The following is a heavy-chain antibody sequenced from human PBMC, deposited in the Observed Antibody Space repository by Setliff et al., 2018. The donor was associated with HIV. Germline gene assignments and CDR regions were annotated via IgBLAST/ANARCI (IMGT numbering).Heavy chain of an antibody. CDR2: RYYSGRT. CDR1: GASISSSTDY. Sequence: PSETLSLTCTVSGASISSSTDYWGWIRQSPGKGLEWIGSRYYSGRTYQNPSLKSRVTISVDTSKNQFSLKPSSVTAADTAVYYCARLSLSLVRGIINSGDRFFDYWGQGSLVTVSS. CDR3: ARLSLSLVRGIINSGDRFFDY. V-gene: IGHV4-39*01. D-gene: IGHD3-10*01. J-gene: IGHJ4*02.